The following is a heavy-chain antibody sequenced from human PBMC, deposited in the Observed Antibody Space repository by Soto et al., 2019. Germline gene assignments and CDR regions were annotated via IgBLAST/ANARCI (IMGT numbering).Heavy chain of an antibody. V-gene: IGHV3-30*18. CDR3: AKDLAASVATYYFYGMHV. CDR1: GFIFSSCD. J-gene: IGHJ6*02. Sequence: QVQLVESGGGVVQPGRSLRLSCAASGFIFSSCDMHWVRQAPGKGLEWVAVVSDDGSNKYYADSVKGRFSISRDNSKNTLSLQMNSLRAEDTAIYYCAKDLAASVATYYFYGMHVWGQGTTVTVSS. CDR2: VSDDGSNK. D-gene: IGHD5-12*01.